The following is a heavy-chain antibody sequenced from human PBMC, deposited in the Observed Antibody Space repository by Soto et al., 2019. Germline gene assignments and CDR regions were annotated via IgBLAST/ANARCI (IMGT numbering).Heavy chain of an antibody. V-gene: IGHV5-51*01. J-gene: IGHJ4*02. CDR2: IYPGDSDT. CDR1: AYNFAYYL. CDR3: ARLGYLIQPIDY. Sequence: GESLNISCKGNAYNFAYYLISWMPQRPGKGLELMGVIYPGDSDTRYNSSFEGQVTISSDRSIATAYLQWTSLKASDTAIYFCARLGYLIQPIDYWGQGTPVTVSS. D-gene: IGHD3-16*01.